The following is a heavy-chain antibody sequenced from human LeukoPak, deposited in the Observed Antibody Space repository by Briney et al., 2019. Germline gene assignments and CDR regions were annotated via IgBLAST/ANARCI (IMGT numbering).Heavy chain of an antibody. CDR3: ARGTGVTVDYYFDY. CDR2: IYYSGST. Sequence: SETLSLTCTVSGASISSYYWSWVRQPPGKGLEWIGYIYYSGSTNYNPSLKSRVTISVDTSKNQFSLKLSSVTAADTAVYYCARGTGVTVDYYFDYWGQGTLVTVSS. CDR1: GASISSYY. D-gene: IGHD2-21*02. J-gene: IGHJ4*02. V-gene: IGHV4-59*01.